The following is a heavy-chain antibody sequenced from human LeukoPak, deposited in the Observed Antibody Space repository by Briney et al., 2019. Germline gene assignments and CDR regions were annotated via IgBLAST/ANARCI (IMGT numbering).Heavy chain of an antibody. Sequence: GASVKVSCKASGYIFTDYYMHWVRQAPGQGLEWMGWINPNSGGTNSAQKFQGRVTMTRDTSISTAYMELSRLRSDDTAVYYCARVGCTGGSCYGWFDPWGREPWSPSPQ. CDR1: GYIFTDYY. D-gene: IGHD2-15*01. J-gene: IGHJ5*02. CDR2: INPNSGGT. CDR3: ARVGCTGGSCYGWFDP. V-gene: IGHV1-2*02.